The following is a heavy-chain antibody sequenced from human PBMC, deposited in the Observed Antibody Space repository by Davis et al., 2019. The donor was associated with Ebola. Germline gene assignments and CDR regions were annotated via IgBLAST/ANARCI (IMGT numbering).Heavy chain of an antibody. V-gene: IGHV4-59*01. CDR3: AKDSTSIEGYSYGLYYYYYGMDV. Sequence: SETLSLTCTVSGGSISSYYWSWIRQPPGKGLEWIGYIYYSGSTNYNPSLKSRVTISVDTSKNQFSLKLSSVTAADTAVYYCAKDSTSIEGYSYGLYYYYYGMDVWGQGTTVTVSS. J-gene: IGHJ6*02. D-gene: IGHD5-18*01. CDR2: IYYSGST. CDR1: GGSISSYY.